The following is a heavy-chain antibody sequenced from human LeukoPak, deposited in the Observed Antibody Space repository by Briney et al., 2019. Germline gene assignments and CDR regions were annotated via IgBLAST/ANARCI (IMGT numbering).Heavy chain of an antibody. CDR2: ISSGGSTI. D-gene: IGHD6-13*01. CDR3: ATRAAAGRCFDY. CDR1: GLTFSDYY. J-gene: IGHJ4*02. Sequence: PGGSLRLSCAVSGLTFSDYYMSWLRQAPGKGLEWVSYISSGGSTISHADSVKGRFTISRDNAENSLYLQMNGLRAEDTAVYCCATRAAAGRCFDYWGQGTLVTVSS. V-gene: IGHV3-11*01.